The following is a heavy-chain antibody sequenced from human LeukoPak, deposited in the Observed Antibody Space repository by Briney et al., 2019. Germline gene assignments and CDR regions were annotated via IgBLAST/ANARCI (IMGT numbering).Heavy chain of an antibody. D-gene: IGHD2-21*02. CDR2: IYYSGST. CDR1: GDSISSGDYY. J-gene: IGHJ4*02. Sequence: SETLSLTCTVSGDSISSGDYYWSWIRQPPGKGLEWIGYIYYSGSTYYNPSLKSRVTISVDTSKNQFSLKLSSVTAADTAVYYCARVYCGGDCYGIDYWGQGTLVTVSS. V-gene: IGHV4-30-4*01. CDR3: ARVYCGGDCYGIDY.